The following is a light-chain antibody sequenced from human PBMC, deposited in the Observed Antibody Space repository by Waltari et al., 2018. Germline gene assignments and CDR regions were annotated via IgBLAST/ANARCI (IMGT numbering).Light chain of an antibody. V-gene: IGLV1-51*01. CDR1: SSNIGKNY. CDR2: DNK. J-gene: IGLJ2*01. Sequence: QSVLTQPPSVSAAPGQRVTITCSGSSSNIGKNYVSWHQQLPGTAPKLLIYDNKNGPSGIPDRFSVSMSGPSATLGITGLQTGDEADYYCGTWDSSLSAVVFGGGTKLTVL. CDR3: GTWDSSLSAVV.